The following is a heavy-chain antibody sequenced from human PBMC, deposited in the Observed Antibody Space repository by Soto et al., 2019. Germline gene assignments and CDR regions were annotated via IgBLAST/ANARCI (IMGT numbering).Heavy chain of an antibody. J-gene: IGHJ4*02. D-gene: IGHD3-10*01. CDR1: GFTFNNYA. Sequence: EVQLLESGGGWVQPGGSLRLSCAASGFTFNNYAMTWVRQAPGKGLEWVSAIRGGGDTPSYADSVKGRFTVSRDGSKNTLYLQMSSLRAEDTALYYCAKGRGGSGSLTPRVDFWGQGTLVTVSS. V-gene: IGHV3-23*01. CDR2: IRGGGDTP. CDR3: AKGRGGSGSLTPRVDF.